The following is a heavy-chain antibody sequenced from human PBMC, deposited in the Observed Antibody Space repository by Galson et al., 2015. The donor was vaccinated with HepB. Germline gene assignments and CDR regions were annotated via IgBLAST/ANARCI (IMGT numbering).Heavy chain of an antibody. CDR1: GFTFSNSG. CDR3: AKDAYRSSYYFDS. D-gene: IGHD3-16*01. CDR2: TWSDGINN. Sequence: SLRLSCAASGFTFSNSGMHWVCQAPGKGLAWVAVTWSDGINNYYADSVKGRFTISRDNFKNTLYLQMNSLRAEDTAVYYCAKDAYRSSYYFDSWGQGTLVTVSS. J-gene: IGHJ4*02. V-gene: IGHV3-33*06.